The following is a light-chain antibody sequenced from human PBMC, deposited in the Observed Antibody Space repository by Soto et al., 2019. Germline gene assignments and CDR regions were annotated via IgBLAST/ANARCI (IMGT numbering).Light chain of an antibody. CDR1: QSVSSSY. CDR2: GAS. J-gene: IGKJ4*01. CDR3: QQYGSSPFT. Sequence: EIVLTQSPGILSLSPGERATLSCMASQSVSSSYLAWYQQKPGQAPRLLIYGASSRATGIPDRFSGSGSGTDFTLTISRLEPEDFAVYYCQQYGSSPFTFGGGTKVDIK. V-gene: IGKV3-20*01.